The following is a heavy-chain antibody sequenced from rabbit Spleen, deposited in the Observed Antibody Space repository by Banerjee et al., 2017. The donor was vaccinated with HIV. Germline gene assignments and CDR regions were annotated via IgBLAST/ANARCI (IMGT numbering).Heavy chain of an antibody. J-gene: IGHJ6*01. CDR3: ARDAGTSFSTYGMDL. Sequence: QEQLEESGGDLVKPEGSLTLTCTASGFSFSYSYWICWVRQAPGKGLEYIGCIGAGSSGTTYYASWAKGRFTISKTSSTTVTLQMTSLTAADTATYFCARDAGTSFSTYGMDLWGPGTLVPVS. CDR1: GFSFSYSYW. D-gene: IGHD8-1*01. V-gene: IGHV1S45*01. CDR2: IGAGSSGTT.